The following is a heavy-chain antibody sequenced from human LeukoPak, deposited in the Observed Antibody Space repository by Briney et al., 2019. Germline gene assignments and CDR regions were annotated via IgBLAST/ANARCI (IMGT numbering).Heavy chain of an antibody. D-gene: IGHD4-17*01. J-gene: IGHJ3*02. CDR2: IPYIGST. CDR1: AASFSSHY. CDR3: ARDLVTVTKGFDI. V-gene: IGHV4-59*11. Sequence: SESLSLTCAVSAASFSSHYRTWIRQSPGKGLEWIGYIPYIGSTNYNPSLKSRVTISIDTSRNQFSLKLRSVTAADTAVYYCARDLVTVTKGFDIWGQGTMVSVSS.